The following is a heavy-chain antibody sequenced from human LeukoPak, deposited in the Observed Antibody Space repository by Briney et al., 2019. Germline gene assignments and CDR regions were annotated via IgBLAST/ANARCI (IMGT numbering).Heavy chain of an antibody. CDR3: AALLWFGDMGSGYYFDY. V-gene: IGHV4-39*01. Sequence: SETLSLTCTVSGGSISSSSYYWGWIRQPPGKGLEWIGSIYYSGSTYYNPSLKSRVTISVDTSKNQFSLKLSSVTAADTAVYYCAALLWFGDMGSGYYFDYWGQGTLVTVSS. CDR2: IYYSGST. D-gene: IGHD3-10*01. CDR1: GGSISSSSYY. J-gene: IGHJ4*02.